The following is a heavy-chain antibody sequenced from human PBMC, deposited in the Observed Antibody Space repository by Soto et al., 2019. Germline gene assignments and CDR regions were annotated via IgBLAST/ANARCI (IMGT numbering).Heavy chain of an antibody. CDR3: ARGIATGQLDP. J-gene: IGHJ5*02. D-gene: IGHD2-15*01. V-gene: IGHV1-3*01. Sequence: ASVKVSCKASGYTFTRYTMNWVRQAPGQRLEWMGWINPDNGNTKSSQKFQDRVIITRDTSASTAYMDLSSLRSEDTAVYYCARGIATGQLDPWGQGTRGTGSS. CDR1: GYTFTRYT. CDR2: INPDNGNT.